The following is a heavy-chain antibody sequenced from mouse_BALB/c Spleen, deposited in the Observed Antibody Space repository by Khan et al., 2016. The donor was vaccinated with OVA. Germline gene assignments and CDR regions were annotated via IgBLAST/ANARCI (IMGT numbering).Heavy chain of an antibody. CDR3: ARDRYYYGRGLAY. D-gene: IGHD1-1*01. CDR1: GFSLTGYG. CDR2: IWGDGSK. Sequence: QVQLKESGPGLVAPSQSLSITCTVSGFSLTGYGVNWVRQPPGKGLEWLGMIWGDGSKDYNSALKSRQSISKDNSKSQVFLKMNSLQTEDTAKYYCARDRYYYGRGLAYWGQGTLVTVSA. V-gene: IGHV2-6-7*01. J-gene: IGHJ3*01.